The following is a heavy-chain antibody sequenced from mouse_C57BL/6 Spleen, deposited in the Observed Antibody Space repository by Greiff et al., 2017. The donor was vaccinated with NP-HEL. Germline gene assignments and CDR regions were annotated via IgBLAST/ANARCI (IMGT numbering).Heavy chain of an antibody. D-gene: IGHD3-2*02. J-gene: IGHJ3*01. Sequence: VQLQQSGAELVRPGTSVKLSCKASGYTFTSYWMHWVKQRPGQGLEWIGVIDPSDSYTNYNQKFKGKATLTVDTSSSTAYMQLSSLTSEDSAVYYCARGTAQAPLAYWGQGTLVTVSA. V-gene: IGHV1-59*01. CDR1: GYTFTSYW. CDR3: ARGTAQAPLAY. CDR2: IDPSDSYT.